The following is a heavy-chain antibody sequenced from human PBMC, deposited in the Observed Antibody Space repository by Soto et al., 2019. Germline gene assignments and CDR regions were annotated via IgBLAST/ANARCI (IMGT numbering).Heavy chain of an antibody. CDR3: ARAEYSSSSRWLGWFDP. CDR2: ISSSSSYI. CDR1: GFTFSSYS. J-gene: IGHJ5*02. D-gene: IGHD6-6*01. Sequence: GGSLRLSCAASGFTFSSYSMNWVRQAPGKGLEWVSSISSSSSYIYYADSVKGRLTISRDNAKNSLYLQMNSLRAEDTAVYYCARAEYSSSSRWLGWFDPWGQGTLVTVSS. V-gene: IGHV3-21*01.